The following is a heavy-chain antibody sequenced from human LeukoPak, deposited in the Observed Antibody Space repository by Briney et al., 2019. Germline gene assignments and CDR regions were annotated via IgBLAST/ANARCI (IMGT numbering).Heavy chain of an antibody. V-gene: IGHV3-9*01. CDR2: ISWNSGSM. J-gene: IGHJ6*03. CDR3: AKGYYYYMDV. CDR1: GFTFDDYA. Sequence: GRSLRLSCAASGFTFDDYAMHWVRQAPGKGLEWVSGISWNSGSMGYADSVKGRFTISRDNAKNSLYLQMNSLRAEDTALYYCAKGYYYYMDVWGKGTTVTVSS.